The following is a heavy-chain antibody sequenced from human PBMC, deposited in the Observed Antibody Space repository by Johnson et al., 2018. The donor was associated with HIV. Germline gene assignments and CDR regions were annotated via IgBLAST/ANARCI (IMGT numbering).Heavy chain of an antibody. CDR3: VCLRAWTFDI. J-gene: IGHJ3*02. Sequence: QVQLLESGGGLVQPGGSLRLSCAASGFTFSDYYINWIRQAPGKGLEWVSYIDSSGSGIYYADSVKGRFTISRDNAKNSLYLQMHSLRAEDTAVYYCVCLRAWTFDIWGQGTMVTVSS. CDR1: GFTFSDYY. V-gene: IGHV3-11*04. D-gene: IGHD3-10*01. CDR2: IDSSGSGI.